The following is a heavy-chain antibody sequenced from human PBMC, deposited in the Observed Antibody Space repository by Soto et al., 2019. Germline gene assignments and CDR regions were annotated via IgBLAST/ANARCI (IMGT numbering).Heavy chain of an antibody. Sequence: EVQLVESGGGLVQPGGSLRLSCAASGFTFSSYDMHWVRQATGKGLEWVSAIGTAGDTYYPGSVKGRFTISRENAKNSLYLQMNSLSAGDTAVYYCARGPHYCYYMDVWGKGTTVTVSS. CDR3: ARGPHYCYYMDV. J-gene: IGHJ6*03. CDR2: IGTAGDT. CDR1: GFTFSSYD. V-gene: IGHV3-13*01.